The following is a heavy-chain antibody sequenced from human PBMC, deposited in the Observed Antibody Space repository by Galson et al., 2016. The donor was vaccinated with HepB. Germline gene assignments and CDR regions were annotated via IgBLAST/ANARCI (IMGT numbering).Heavy chain of an antibody. CDR2: ISGYNGDT. CDR3: ARGGIWGSYRYLDF. CDR1: GYTFFSYG. Sequence: SVKVSCKASGYTFFSYGIDWVRQAPGQGLEWMGWISGYNGDTKYTQNFQGRVTMTTDTSTGTAYMELRNLRSDDTAMYYCARGGIWGSYRYLDFWGQGTLGSVSS. J-gene: IGHJ4*02. V-gene: IGHV1-18*01. D-gene: IGHD3-16*02.